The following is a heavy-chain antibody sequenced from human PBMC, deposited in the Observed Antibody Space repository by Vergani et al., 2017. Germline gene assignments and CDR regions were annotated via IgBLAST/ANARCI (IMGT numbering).Heavy chain of an antibody. CDR1: GFTFSSYG. Sequence: QVQLVESGGGVVQPGRSLRLSCAASGFTFSSYGMHWVRQAPGKGLEWVAVIWYDGSNKYYADSVKGRFTISRDNSKNTLYLQMNSLRAEDTAVYYCARLPYRYAFDSWGQGRMVTVSS. CDR3: ARLPYRYAFDS. D-gene: IGHD2-2*02. CDR2: IWYDGSNK. J-gene: IGHJ3*02. V-gene: IGHV3-33*01.